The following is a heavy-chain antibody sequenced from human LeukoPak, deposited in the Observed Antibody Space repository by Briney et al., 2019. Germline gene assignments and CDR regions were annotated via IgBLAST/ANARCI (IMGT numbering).Heavy chain of an antibody. Sequence: GGSLRLSCAASGFTFSSYAMHWVRQAPGKGLEWVAVISYDGSNKYYADSVKGRFTISRGNSKNTLYLQMNSLRAEDTAVYYCARGRFRSSGWYSWEDYYYGMDVWGQGTTVTVSS. CDR1: GFTFSSYA. J-gene: IGHJ6*02. CDR3: ARGRFRSSGWYSWEDYYYGMDV. CDR2: ISYDGSNK. V-gene: IGHV3-30-3*01. D-gene: IGHD6-19*01.